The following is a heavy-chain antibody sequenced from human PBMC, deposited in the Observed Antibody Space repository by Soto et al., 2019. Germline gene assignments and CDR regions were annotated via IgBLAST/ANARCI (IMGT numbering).Heavy chain of an antibody. Sequence: GGSLRLSCAASGFTFSSYGMHWVRQAPGKGLEWVAVILYDGTKKYYADSMKGRFTISRDNSKNTLYLQMNSLRAEDTAVYYCAKDRGALRWSEEHYYFDYWGQGTLVTVS. D-gene: IGHD4-17*01. CDR2: ILYDGTKK. J-gene: IGHJ4*02. CDR3: AKDRGALRWSEEHYYFDY. CDR1: GFTFSSYG. V-gene: IGHV3-30*18.